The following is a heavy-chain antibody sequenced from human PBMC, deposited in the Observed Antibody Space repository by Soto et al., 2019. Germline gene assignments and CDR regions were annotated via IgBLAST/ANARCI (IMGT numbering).Heavy chain of an antibody. V-gene: IGHV3-23*01. Sequence: EVQVLESGGGXXXXGGXXXXXCXAXXXXXXXXSMTXXXQAPENRQEWVSAISGSGAATYYADFVKGRFTTSRNKSKNSLYLHMHSLKVVDTAIYYCAKYCSGVTCSVDWSQVTLVTVSS. CDR3: AKYCSGVTCSVD. CDR1: XXXXXXXS. D-gene: IGHD2-15*01. J-gene: IGHJ1*01. CDR2: ISGSGAAT.